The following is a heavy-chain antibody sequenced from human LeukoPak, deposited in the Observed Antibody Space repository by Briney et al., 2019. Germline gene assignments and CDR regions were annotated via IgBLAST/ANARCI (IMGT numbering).Heavy chain of an antibody. D-gene: IGHD1-26*01. V-gene: IGHV4-59*01. CDR2: IYYSGST. CDR3: ARVRWELRGNWFDP. Sequence: SETLSLTCTVSGGSISSYYWSWIRQPPGKGLEWIGYIYYSGSTNYNPSLKSRVTISVDTSKNQFSLKLSSVTAADTAVYYCARVRWELRGNWFDPWGQGTLVTVSS. J-gene: IGHJ5*02. CDR1: GGSISSYY.